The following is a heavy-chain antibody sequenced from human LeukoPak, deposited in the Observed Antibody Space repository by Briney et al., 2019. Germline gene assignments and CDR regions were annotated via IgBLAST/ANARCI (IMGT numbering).Heavy chain of an antibody. V-gene: IGHV4-59*12. D-gene: IGHD5-12*01. CDR1: GGSISSYY. J-gene: IGHJ4*02. CDR3: ARGPRRVDIVATIWGYYFDY. CDR2: IYYSGST. Sequence: SETLSLTCTVSGGSISSYYWSWIRQPPGKGLEWIGYIYYSGSTNYNPSLKSRVTISVDTSKNQFSLKLSSVTAADTAVYYCARGPRRVDIVATIWGYYFDYWGQGTLVTVSS.